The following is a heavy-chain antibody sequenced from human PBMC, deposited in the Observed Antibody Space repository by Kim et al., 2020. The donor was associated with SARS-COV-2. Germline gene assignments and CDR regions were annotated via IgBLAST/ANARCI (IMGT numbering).Heavy chain of an antibody. V-gene: IGHV3-7*03. CDR1: GFTFRSYW. CDR3: ARDGILSYTSSWDY. J-gene: IGHJ4*02. CDR2: IKEDGRVR. Sequence: GGSLRLSCAASGFTFRSYWMSWVRQAPGKGLQWVANIKEDGRVRQYVDSVKGRFTISRDNAKNSLFLQMSSLRADETAVYYCARDGILSYTSSWDYWGQGSLVTVSS. D-gene: IGHD6-13*01.